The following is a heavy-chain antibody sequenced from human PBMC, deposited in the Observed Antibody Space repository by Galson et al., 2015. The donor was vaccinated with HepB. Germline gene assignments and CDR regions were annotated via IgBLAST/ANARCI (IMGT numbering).Heavy chain of an antibody. Sequence: GGSYYYGVKGRFTISRENAKNSLYLQMNSLRVGDTAVYYCARGTYYYDHRDAFDIWGQGTMVTVSS. J-gene: IGHJ3*02. D-gene: IGHD3-22*01. CDR2: GGS. V-gene: IGHV3-13*01. CDR3: ARGTYYYDHRDAFDI.